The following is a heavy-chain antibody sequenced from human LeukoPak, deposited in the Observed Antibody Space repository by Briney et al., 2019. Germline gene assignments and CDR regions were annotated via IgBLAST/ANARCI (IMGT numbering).Heavy chain of an antibody. CDR2: IRNLAYGGTT. CDR3: TRDRRYYYDSSGYISLYYYYYMDV. CDR1: GFPFDDYF. J-gene: IGHJ6*03. V-gene: IGHV3-49*04. Sequence: GGSLRLSCAAAGFPFDDYFMGWVRQAPGKGLEWVGFIRNLAYGGTTEYAASVKGRFTISRDDSKSIAYLQMNSLKTEDTAVYYCTRDRRYYYDSSGYISLYYYYYMDVWGKGTTVTVSS. D-gene: IGHD3-22*01.